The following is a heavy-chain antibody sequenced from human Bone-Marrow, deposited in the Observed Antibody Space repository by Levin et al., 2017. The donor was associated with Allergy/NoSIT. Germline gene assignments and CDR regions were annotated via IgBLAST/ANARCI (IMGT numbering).Heavy chain of an antibody. CDR3: AKWACYCGGDCYWFAPFDC. CDR2: ISGSGNNI. V-gene: IGHV3-23*01. D-gene: IGHD2-21*01. Sequence: GGSLRLSCAASGFTFNNYGLSWVRQAPGKGLEWVSAISGSGNNIYYADSVRGRFTISRDNSKNTLDLQLNSLTAQDTAVYYCAKWACYCGGDCYWFAPFDCWGQGALVTVSS. CDR1: GFTFNNYG. J-gene: IGHJ4*02.